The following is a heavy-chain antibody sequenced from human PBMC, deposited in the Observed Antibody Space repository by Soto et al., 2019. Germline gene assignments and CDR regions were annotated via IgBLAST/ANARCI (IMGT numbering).Heavy chain of an antibody. Sequence: PGGSLRLSCAASGFTFSSYSMNWVRQAPGKGLEWVSSISSSSSYIYYADSVKGRFTISRDNAKNSLYLQMNSLRAEDTAVYYCAREGDLSSLGLSNYYYGMDVWGQGTTVTVSS. CDR2: ISSSSSYI. V-gene: IGHV3-21*01. CDR1: GFTFSSYS. D-gene: IGHD6-6*01. CDR3: AREGDLSSLGLSNYYYGMDV. J-gene: IGHJ6*02.